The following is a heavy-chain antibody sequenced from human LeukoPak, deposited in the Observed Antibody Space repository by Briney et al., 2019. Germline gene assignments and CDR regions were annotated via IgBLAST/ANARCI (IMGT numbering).Heavy chain of an antibody. CDR3: ARELYLAYCGGDCYSSAFDI. J-gene: IGHJ3*02. D-gene: IGHD2-21*02. Sequence: GRSLRLSCAASGFTFSSYAMHWVRQAPGKGLEWVAVISYDGSNKYYADSVKGRFTISRDNAKNSLYLQMNSLRAEDTAVYYCARELYLAYCGGDCYSSAFDIWGQGTMVTVSS. CDR1: GFTFSSYA. V-gene: IGHV3-30*04. CDR2: ISYDGSNK.